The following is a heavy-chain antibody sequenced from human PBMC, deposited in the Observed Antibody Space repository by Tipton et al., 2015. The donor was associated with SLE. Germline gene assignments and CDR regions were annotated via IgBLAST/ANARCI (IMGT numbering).Heavy chain of an antibody. V-gene: IGHV4-39*07. J-gene: IGHJ4*02. CDR2: INYSGTT. CDR3: ARGGERDY. D-gene: IGHD2-21*01. CDR1: GDSISNNNYY. Sequence: TLSLTCTVSGDSISNNNYYWGWIRQPPGKGLEWIVNINYSGTTYYNPSLKSRVTISVDTSKNQFSLKLSSVTAADTAVYYCARGGERDYWGQGTLVTVSS.